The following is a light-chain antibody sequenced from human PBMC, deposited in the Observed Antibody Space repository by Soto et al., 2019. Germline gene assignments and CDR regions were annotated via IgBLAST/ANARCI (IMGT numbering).Light chain of an antibody. CDR1: MRDVGAYNL. CDR3: SSYTSNNFYV. Sequence: QSALTQPASVSGSPGQSITISCAGTMRDVGAYNLVSWYQQHPGRAPQLIIYEVRNRPSGLSNRFSGSKSGNTASLTISRLQAEDEADYYCSSYTSNNFYVFGTGTQLTVL. V-gene: IGLV2-14*01. J-gene: IGLJ1*01. CDR2: EVR.